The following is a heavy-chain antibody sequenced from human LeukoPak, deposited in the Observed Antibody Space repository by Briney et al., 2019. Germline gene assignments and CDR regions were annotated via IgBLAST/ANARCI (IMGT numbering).Heavy chain of an antibody. V-gene: IGHV3-30*04. J-gene: IGHJ4*02. CDR2: ISYDGRNE. CDR1: GFTFSNYA. Sequence: GGSLRLSCAASGFTFSNYAMHWVHQAPGKGLDWVAVISYDGRNEFYADSVKGRFTISRDTSKNTLYLQMNSLRAEDTAVYYCARALPYSSQGIDWGQGTLVTV. CDR3: ARALPYSSQGID. D-gene: IGHD2-21*01.